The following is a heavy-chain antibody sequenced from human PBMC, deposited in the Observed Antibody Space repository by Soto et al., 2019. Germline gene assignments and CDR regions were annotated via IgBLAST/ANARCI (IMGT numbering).Heavy chain of an antibody. CDR1: GYTFTGYY. D-gene: IGHD6-19*01. J-gene: IGHJ6*02. Sequence: ASVKVSCKASGYTFTGYYMHWVRQAPGQGLEWMGWINPNSGGTNYAQKFQGRVTMTRDTSTSTVYMELSSLRSEDTAVYYCARDSLQWLVVWGQGTTVTVSS. CDR3: ARDSLQWLVV. CDR2: INPNSGGT. V-gene: IGHV1-2*02.